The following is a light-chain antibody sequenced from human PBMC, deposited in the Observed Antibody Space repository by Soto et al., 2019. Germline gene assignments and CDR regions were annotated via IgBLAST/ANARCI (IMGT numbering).Light chain of an antibody. CDR3: QQYGSSPFT. Sequence: EIVLTQSPGTLSLSPGERATLSCWASQSISSNYLAWYQQKPGQAPRLLISGSSIRATGIPKRFSGSASGTNFTLTLSSLEPEDFAVCYCQQYGSSPFTFGPGTKVDFK. V-gene: IGKV3-20*01. J-gene: IGKJ3*01. CDR1: QSISSNY. CDR2: GSS.